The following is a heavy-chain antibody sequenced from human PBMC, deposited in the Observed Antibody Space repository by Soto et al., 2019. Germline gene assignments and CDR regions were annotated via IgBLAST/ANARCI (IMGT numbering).Heavy chain of an antibody. CDR2: INDSGNI. D-gene: IGHD3-10*01. J-gene: IGHJ6*03. Sequence: QVQLQQWGAGLLKPSETLSLTCAVYGESFSGYQWSWIRQTPGKGLEWIGEINDSGNINYNPSLKRRVSILVDTARKQISLKLSSVTAADTTVYYCARGLILWFGELSRRGGYYYDMDVWGKGTTVTGSS. CDR1: GESFSGYQ. V-gene: IGHV4-34*01. CDR3: ARGLILWFGELSRRGGYYYDMDV.